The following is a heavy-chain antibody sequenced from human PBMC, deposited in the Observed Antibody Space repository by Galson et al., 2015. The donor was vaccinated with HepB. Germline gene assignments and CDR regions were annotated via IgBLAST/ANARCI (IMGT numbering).Heavy chain of an antibody. Sequence: SVKVSCKASGYTFTGYYMHWVRQAPGQGLEWMGWINPNSGGTNYAQKFQGRVTMTRDTSISTAYMELSRLRSDDTAVYYCARDGHETPGYSGYDSPRYGMDVWGQGTTVTVSS. D-gene: IGHD5-12*01. J-gene: IGHJ6*02. CDR2: INPNSGGT. CDR1: GYTFTGYY. CDR3: ARDGHETPGYSGYDSPRYGMDV. V-gene: IGHV1-2*02.